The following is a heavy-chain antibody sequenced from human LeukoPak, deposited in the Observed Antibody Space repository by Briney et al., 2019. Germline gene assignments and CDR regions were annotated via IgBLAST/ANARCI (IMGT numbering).Heavy chain of an antibody. Sequence: GASVKVSCKASGGTFSSYAISWVRQAPGQGLEWMGGIFPIFGTANYAQKFQGRVTITADESTSTAYMELSSLRSEDTAVYYCARERRPYYYYGMDVWGQGTTVTVSS. J-gene: IGHJ6*02. CDR2: IFPIFGTA. V-gene: IGHV1-69*13. CDR3: ARERRPYYYYGMDV. CDR1: GGTFSSYA.